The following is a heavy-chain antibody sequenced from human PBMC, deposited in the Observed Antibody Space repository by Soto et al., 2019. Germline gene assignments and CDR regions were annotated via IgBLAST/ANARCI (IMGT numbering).Heavy chain of an antibody. CDR2: ITHTGRT. J-gene: IGHJ1*01. V-gene: IGHV4-34*02. CDR3: AIHNGWLWCLSAYFHH. Sequence: QAQLQQWGAGLLKPSETLSLTCAVYGGSLAGLSWSWIRQSPGKGLEWIGVITHTGRTNYNPSLKSRVTIPVDTYTNPISLKQTTVTAADTAIYYCAIHNGWLWCLSAYFHHCGKGHLVNVSS. D-gene: IGHD2-21*01. CDR1: GGSLAGLS.